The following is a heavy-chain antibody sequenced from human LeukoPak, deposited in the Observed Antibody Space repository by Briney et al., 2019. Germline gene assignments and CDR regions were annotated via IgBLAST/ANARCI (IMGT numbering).Heavy chain of an antibody. Sequence: SETLSLTCTVPGGSISSSSYYWGWIRQPPGKGLEWIGSIYYSGSTYYNPSLKSRVTISVDTSKNQFSLKLSSVTAADTAVYYCARENYYDSSGYYYLSPGAFDIWGQGTMVTVSS. CDR3: ARENYYDSSGYYYLSPGAFDI. CDR2: IYYSGST. CDR1: GGSISSSSYY. V-gene: IGHV4-39*07. D-gene: IGHD3-22*01. J-gene: IGHJ3*02.